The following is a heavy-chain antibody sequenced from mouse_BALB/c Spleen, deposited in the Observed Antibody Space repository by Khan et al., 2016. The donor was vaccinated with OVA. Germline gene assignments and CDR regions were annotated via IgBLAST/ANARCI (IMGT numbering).Heavy chain of an antibody. V-gene: IGHV3-2*02. CDR1: GYSITSDYA. D-gene: IGHD2-10*02. CDR2: IRYSGST. J-gene: IGHJ3*01. Sequence: ESGPGLVKPSQSLSLTCTVTGYSITSDYAWNWIRQFPGNKLEWLGYIRYSGSTSYNPSLKSRISITRDTSKNQFFLQLNSVTTEDTATYYCARSKYGNYVGFAYWGQGTLVTASA. CDR3: ARSKYGNYVGFAY.